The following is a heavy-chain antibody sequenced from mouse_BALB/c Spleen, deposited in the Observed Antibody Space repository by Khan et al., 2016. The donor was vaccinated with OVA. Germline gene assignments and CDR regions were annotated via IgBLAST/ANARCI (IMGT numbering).Heavy chain of an antibody. CDR1: GFTFSSFA. V-gene: IGHV5-9-3*01. Sequence: EVELVESGGGVVKPGGSLKLSCSASGFTFSSFAMSWVRQTPEKRLEWVATISSGGHYTFYPDSVKGRFTISSDNARNNLYLQMSSLRSEETAMYYCARSLVDYYAMDYWGQGTSVTVSS. J-gene: IGHJ4*01. CDR2: ISSGGHYT. D-gene: IGHD2-2*01. CDR3: ARSLVDYYAMDY.